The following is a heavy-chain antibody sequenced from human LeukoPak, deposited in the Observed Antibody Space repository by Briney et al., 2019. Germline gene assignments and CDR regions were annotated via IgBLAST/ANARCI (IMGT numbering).Heavy chain of an antibody. CDR2: IYYTGNT. V-gene: IGHV4-39*01. CDR1: GVSISSSYSY. J-gene: IGHJ4*02. Sequence: SETLSLTCTVSGVSISSSYSYWGWIRQPPGMGLEWIGSIYYTGNTYNNASLKSQVSISIDTSKNQFSLKLTSVTAADTAVYYCARQTGSGLFILPGGQGTLVTVSS. CDR3: ARQTGSGLFILP. D-gene: IGHD3/OR15-3a*01.